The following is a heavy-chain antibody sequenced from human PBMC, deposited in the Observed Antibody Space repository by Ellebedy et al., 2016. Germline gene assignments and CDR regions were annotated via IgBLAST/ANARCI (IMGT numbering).Heavy chain of an antibody. D-gene: IGHD3-3*01. V-gene: IGHV5-51*01. J-gene: IGHJ6*02. CDR2: IHPGDSYI. Sequence: GESLKISCQGSGYNFNNYWIAWVRQMPGKGLEWMGIIHPGDSYIRYSPPFQDQVTISADRSTNTAYLQWSSLKASDSAMYYCARRNYAFSLGGMDVWGQGTTVTVSS. CDR1: GYNFNNYW. CDR3: ARRNYAFSLGGMDV.